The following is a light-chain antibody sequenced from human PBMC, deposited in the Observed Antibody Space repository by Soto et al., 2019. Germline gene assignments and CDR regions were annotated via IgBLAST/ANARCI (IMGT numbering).Light chain of an antibody. CDR3: QQYSTYPWT. J-gene: IGKJ1*01. CDR2: DAS. CDR1: QTISSW. Sequence: DIQMTQSPSTLSASIGDRVTITCRASQTISSWLAWFQQKPGKAPKLLISDASTLESGVPSRFSGSGSGTEFTLTISSLKPDDFATYHCQQYSTYPWTFGQGTKVAIK. V-gene: IGKV1-5*01.